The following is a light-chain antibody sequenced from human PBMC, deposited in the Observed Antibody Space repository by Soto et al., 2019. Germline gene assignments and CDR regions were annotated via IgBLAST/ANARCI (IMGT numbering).Light chain of an antibody. CDR1: QALSNY. J-gene: IGKJ3*01. CDR3: QQYDNLPPAFT. CDR2: SAS. V-gene: IGKV1-9*01. Sequence: DIQLTQSPSVLSASVGDTVTITCRASQALSNYLAWYQQKPGEAPDLLIYSASTLQSGVPSRFSGSGSETEFSLTIRALQPEDFATYYCQQYDNLPPAFTFGPGTKVDIK.